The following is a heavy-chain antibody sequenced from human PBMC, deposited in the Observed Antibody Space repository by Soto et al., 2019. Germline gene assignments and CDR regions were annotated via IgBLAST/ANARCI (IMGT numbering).Heavy chain of an antibody. CDR3: AASTFQCGVSGYFNLDN. J-gene: IGHJ4*02. V-gene: IGHV1-69*10. CDR1: GDTFTNQA. D-gene: IGHD2-15*01. Sequence: SSVKVSCKTSGDTFTNQAISWVRQAPGQGLEWMGGIIPLFDLASYAQRSHDRVTITADKLTSTAYLELRGLTSEDTGAYYCAASTFQCGVSGYFNLDNWGQGTVVTLSA. CDR2: IIPLFDLA.